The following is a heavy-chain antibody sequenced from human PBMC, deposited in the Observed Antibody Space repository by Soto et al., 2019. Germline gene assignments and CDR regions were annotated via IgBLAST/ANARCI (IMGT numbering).Heavy chain of an antibody. CDR2: IIPIFGTA. CDR1: GGTFSSYA. V-gene: IGHV1-69*06. D-gene: IGHD3-9*01. Sequence: QVQLVQPGAEVKKPGSSVKVSCKASGGTFSSYAISWVRQAPGQGLEWMGGIIPIFGTANYAQKFQGRVTITADKSTSTAYMELSSLRSEDTAVYYCARSPVLRYFDWLLFDYWGQGTLVTVSS. J-gene: IGHJ4*02. CDR3: ARSPVLRYFDWLLFDY.